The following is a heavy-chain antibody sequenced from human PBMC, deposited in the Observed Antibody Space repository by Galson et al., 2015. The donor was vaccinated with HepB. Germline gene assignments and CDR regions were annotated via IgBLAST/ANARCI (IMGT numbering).Heavy chain of an antibody. CDR3: ARDWADYGDYGKFDY. CDR2: IKQDGSEK. D-gene: IGHD4-17*01. V-gene: IGHV3-7*01. CDR1: GFTFSSYW. J-gene: IGHJ4*02. Sequence: LRLSCAASGFTFSSYWMSWVRQAPGKGLEWVANIKQDGSEKYYADSVKGRFTISRDNSKNTLYLQMNSLRAEDTAVYYCARDWADYGDYGKFDYWGQGTLVTVSS.